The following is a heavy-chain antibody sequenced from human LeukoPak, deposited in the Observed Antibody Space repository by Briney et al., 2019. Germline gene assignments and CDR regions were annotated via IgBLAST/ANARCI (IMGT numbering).Heavy chain of an antibody. V-gene: IGHV3-21*01. Sequence: GGSLRLSCAASGFIFTDYAMSWVRQAPGKGLEWVSSISSSSSYIYYADSVKGRFTISRDNAKNSLYLQMNSLRAEDTAVYYCASRYSFMFDYWGQGTLVTVSS. CDR2: ISSSSSYI. CDR3: ASRYSFMFDY. D-gene: IGHD5-18*01. J-gene: IGHJ4*02. CDR1: GFIFTDYA.